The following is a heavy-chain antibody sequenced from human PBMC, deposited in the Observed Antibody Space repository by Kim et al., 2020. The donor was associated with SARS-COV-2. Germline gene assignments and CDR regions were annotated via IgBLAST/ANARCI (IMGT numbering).Heavy chain of an antibody. CDR2: INPNSGDT. D-gene: IGHD4-17*01. J-gene: IGHJ4*02. CDR1: GYTFTGYY. CDR3: ARDSDEDYGDSRFDY. V-gene: IGHV1-2*06. Sequence: ASVKVSCKASGYTFTGYYMHWVRQAPGKGLEWMGRINPNSGDTNYAQKFQGRVTMTRDTSISTAYMELSRLRSDDTAVYYCARDSDEDYGDSRFDYWGQGTLVTVSS.